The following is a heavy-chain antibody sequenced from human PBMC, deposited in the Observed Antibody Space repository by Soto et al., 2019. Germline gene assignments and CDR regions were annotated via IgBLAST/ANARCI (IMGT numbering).Heavy chain of an antibody. CDR1: GGTFSSYA. CDR3: ASSTWCIRGVIISYYYNGMDV. J-gene: IGHJ6*02. D-gene: IGHD3-10*01. CDR2: IIPIFGTA. Sequence: GASVKVSCKASGGTFSSYAISWVRQAPGQGREWVGGIIPIFGTANYAQQFQGRVKLTADESTSTAYMELSSLRSEDTAVYYCASSTWCIRGVIISYYYNGMDVWGQGTTVTVSS. V-gene: IGHV1-69*13.